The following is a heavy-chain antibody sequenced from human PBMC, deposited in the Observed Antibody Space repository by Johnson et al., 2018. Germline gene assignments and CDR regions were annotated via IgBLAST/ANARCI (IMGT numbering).Heavy chain of an antibody. Sequence: VQLQESGGGLVQPGGSLRLSCAASGLTFSSYAMSWVRQAPGKGLEWVATISGGGGRTYYADSVTGRFTISRDNSKNTLYLQMVSLRAEDTAIYYCAQDQHTTWVAYFKHWGQGTLVTVSS. CDR2: ISGGGGRT. J-gene: IGHJ1*01. V-gene: IGHV3-23*01. CDR1: GLTFSSYA. CDR3: AQDQHTTWVAYFKH. D-gene: IGHD1-14*01.